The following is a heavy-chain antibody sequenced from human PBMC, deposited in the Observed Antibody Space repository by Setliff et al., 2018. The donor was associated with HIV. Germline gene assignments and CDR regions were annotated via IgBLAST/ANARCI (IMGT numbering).Heavy chain of an antibody. J-gene: IGHJ6*03. Sequence: WASVKVSCKASGYTFTAHYIPWVRQAPGQGLEWMGRINPKSGATNYAQKFQGSVTLTRDTGISTAYMEVKRLRSDDTAVYYCARDKDAIYYGSGSFFYYYYMDVWGKGTTVTVSS. D-gene: IGHD3-10*01. CDR2: INPKSGAT. CDR1: GYTFTAHY. CDR3: ARDKDAIYYGSGSFFYYYYMDV. V-gene: IGHV1-2*06.